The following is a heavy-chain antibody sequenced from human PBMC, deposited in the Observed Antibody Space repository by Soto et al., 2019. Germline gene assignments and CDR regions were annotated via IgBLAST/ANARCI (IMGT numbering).Heavy chain of an antibody. CDR2: MFHSGST. D-gene: IGHD2-21*01. CDR3: ERAPILAVQTVGWFDP. CDR1: GYFISSGYY. Sequence: SETLSLTCAVSGYFISSGYYWGWIRQPPGKGLEWIGSMFHSGSTHYNPSLKSRVTISVDTSKNHFSLRLSSVTASDTAVYYCERAPILAVQTVGWFDPWGQGTLVTVSS. J-gene: IGHJ5*02. V-gene: IGHV4-38-2*01.